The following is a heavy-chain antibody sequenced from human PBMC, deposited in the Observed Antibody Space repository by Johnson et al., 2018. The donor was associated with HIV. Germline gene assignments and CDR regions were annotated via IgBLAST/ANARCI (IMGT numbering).Heavy chain of an antibody. Sequence: EQLVESGGGLVQPGGSLRLSCAASGFTFSSYAMSWVRQAPGKGLEWVSGISGSGGSTYYADSVRGRVTISRDNSKNTLYLQMNSLRAEDTAVYYCAKGEAATTVTLDIWGQGTMVTVSS. CDR1: GFTFSSYA. CDR2: ISGSGGST. CDR3: AKGEAATTVTLDI. J-gene: IGHJ3*02. D-gene: IGHD4-11*01. V-gene: IGHV3-23*04.